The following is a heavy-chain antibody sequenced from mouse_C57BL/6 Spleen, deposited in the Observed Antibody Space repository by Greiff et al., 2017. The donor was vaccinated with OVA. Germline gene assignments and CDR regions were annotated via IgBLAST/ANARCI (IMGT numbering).Heavy chain of an antibody. CDR1: GYAFSSYW. CDR2: IYPGDGDT. V-gene: IGHV1-80*01. Sequence: VQLKQSGAELVKPGASVKISCKASGYAFSSYWMNWVKQRPGKGLEWIGQIYPGDGDTNYNGKFKGKATLTADKSSSTAYMQLSSLTSEDSAVYFCARSEGSTSWFAYWGQGTLVTVSA. CDR3: ARSEGSTSWFAY. J-gene: IGHJ3*01. D-gene: IGHD2-1*01.